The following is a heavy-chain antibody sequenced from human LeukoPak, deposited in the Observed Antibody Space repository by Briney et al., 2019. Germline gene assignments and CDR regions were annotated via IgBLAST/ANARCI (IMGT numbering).Heavy chain of an antibody. V-gene: IGHV3-30-3*01. CDR1: GFTFSSYA. CDR2: ISYDGSNK. Sequence: PGKSLRLSCAASGFTFSSYAMHWVRQAPGKGLEWVAVISYDGSNKYYADSVKGRFTISRDNSKNTLYLQMNSLRAEDTAVYYCARGRPTGITIFGVVIQNWFDPWGQGTLVTVSS. CDR3: ARGRPTGITIFGVVIQNWFDP. D-gene: IGHD3-3*01. J-gene: IGHJ5*02.